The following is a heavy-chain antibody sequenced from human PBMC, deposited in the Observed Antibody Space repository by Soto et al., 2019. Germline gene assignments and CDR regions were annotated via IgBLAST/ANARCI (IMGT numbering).Heavy chain of an antibody. CDR2: IYYSGST. V-gene: IGHV4-39*01. Sequence: QLQLQESGPGLVKPSETLSLTCTVSGGSISSSSYYWGWIRQPPGKGLEWTGSIYYSGSTYYNPSLKSRVTISVDTSKNQFSLKLSSVTAADTAVYYCARHWGGVVDYWGQGTLVTVSS. J-gene: IGHJ4*02. D-gene: IGHD3-16*01. CDR1: GGSISSSSYY. CDR3: ARHWGGVVDY.